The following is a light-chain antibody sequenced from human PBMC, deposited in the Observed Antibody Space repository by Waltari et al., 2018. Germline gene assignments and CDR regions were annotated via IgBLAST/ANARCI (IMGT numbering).Light chain of an antibody. V-gene: IGLV2-14*03. Sequence: QSALTQPASVSGSPGQSITISCTGSSSDVGAYNYVSWYQQHPGKAPILIIFDVINRPSGVSSRFSGSKSGNTASLTISGLQAEDEADYYCASYVSSSTLELFGGGTSLTVL. CDR1: SSDVGAYNY. CDR2: DVI. J-gene: IGLJ3*02. CDR3: ASYVSSSTLEL.